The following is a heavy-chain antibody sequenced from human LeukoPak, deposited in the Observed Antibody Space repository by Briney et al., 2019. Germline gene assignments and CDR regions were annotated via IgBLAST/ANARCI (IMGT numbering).Heavy chain of an antibody. J-gene: IGHJ6*02. Sequence: SETLSLTCAVYGGSFSGYYWSWIRQPPGKGLEWIGEINHSGSTNYNPSLKSRVTISVDTSKSQFSLKLSSVTAADTAVYYCARGGSYDFWSGYYTKIDNYYYGMDVWGQGTTVTVSS. V-gene: IGHV4-34*01. CDR2: INHSGST. CDR1: GGSFSGYY. D-gene: IGHD3-3*01. CDR3: ARGGSYDFWSGYYTKIDNYYYGMDV.